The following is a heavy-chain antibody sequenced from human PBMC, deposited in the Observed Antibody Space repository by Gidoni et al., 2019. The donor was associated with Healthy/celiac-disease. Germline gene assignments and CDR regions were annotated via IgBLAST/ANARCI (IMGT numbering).Heavy chain of an antibody. CDR2: ISDDGRNK. Sequence: QVQLVASGGGLVQPGRSLRLSCAASGFTFSSYGMHWVRQAPGKGLEWVAVISDDGRNKYYADSVKGRFTISRDNSKNTLYLQMNSLRAEDTAVYYCAKLSNRPDVWGQGTTVTVSS. CDR3: AKLSNRPDV. CDR1: GFTFSSYG. J-gene: IGHJ6*02. V-gene: IGHV3-30*18.